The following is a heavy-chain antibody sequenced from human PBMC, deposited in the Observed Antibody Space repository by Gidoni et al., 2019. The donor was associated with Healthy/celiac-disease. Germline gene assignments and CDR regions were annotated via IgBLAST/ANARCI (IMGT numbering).Heavy chain of an antibody. CDR3: AKGRRQLPDY. Sequence: QVQLVESGGGVVQPGRSLRLSCAASGFTFSSYGMHWVRQAPGKGLEWVAVISYDGSNKYYADSVKGRFTISRDNSKNTLYLQMNSLRAEDTAVYYCAKGRRQLPDYWGQGTLVTVSS. D-gene: IGHD2-2*01. CDR1: GFTFSSYG. CDR2: ISYDGSNK. V-gene: IGHV3-30*18. J-gene: IGHJ4*02.